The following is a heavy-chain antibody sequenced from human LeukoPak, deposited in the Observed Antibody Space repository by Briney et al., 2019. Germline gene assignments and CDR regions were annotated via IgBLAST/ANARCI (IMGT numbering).Heavy chain of an antibody. J-gene: IGHJ4*02. D-gene: IGHD4-17*01. V-gene: IGHV3-23*01. Sequence: PGGSLRLSCAASGFTFRLYVMTWVRQAPGKGPEWVSAITGSGGSIYYADSVRGRFTISRDNSKNTLYLQMSSLRAEDTAIYYCAHPSTPDYGGLDYWGQGTLVTVPS. CDR3: AHPSTPDYGGLDY. CDR1: GFTFRLYV. CDR2: ITGSGGSI.